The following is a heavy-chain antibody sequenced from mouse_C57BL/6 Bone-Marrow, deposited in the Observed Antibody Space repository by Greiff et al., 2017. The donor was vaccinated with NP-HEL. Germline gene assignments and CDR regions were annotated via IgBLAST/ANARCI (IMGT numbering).Heavy chain of an antibody. J-gene: IGHJ4*01. CDR1: GYTFTSYW. CDR2: IDPSDSYT. V-gene: IGHV1-69*01. Sequence: QQPGAELVMPGASVKLSCKASGYTFTSYWMHWVKQRPGQGLEWIGEIDPSDSYTNYNQKFKGKSTLTVDKSSSTAYMQLSSLTSEDSAVYYCAREPITTVGGAMDYWGQGTSVTVSS. D-gene: IGHD1-1*01. CDR3: AREPITTVGGAMDY.